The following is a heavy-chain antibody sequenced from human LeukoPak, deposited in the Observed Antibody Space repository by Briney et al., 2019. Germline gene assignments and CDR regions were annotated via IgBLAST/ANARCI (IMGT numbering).Heavy chain of an antibody. Sequence: GASVKVSCKASGGTFSSYAISWVRQAPGQGLEWMGGIIPIFGTANYAQKSQGRVTITADESTSTAYMELSSLRSEDTAVYYCAGAIVGARHPSPYYFDYWGQGTLVTVSS. CDR2: IIPIFGTA. CDR3: AGAIVGARHPSPYYFDY. V-gene: IGHV1-69*13. CDR1: GGTFSSYA. D-gene: IGHD1-26*01. J-gene: IGHJ4*02.